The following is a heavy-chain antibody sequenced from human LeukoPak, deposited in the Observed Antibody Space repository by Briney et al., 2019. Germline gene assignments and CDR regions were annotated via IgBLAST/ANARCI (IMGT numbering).Heavy chain of an antibody. CDR2: ISWNSGSI. CDR1: GFTFDDYA. CDR3: AKDLRDYGSGSYLDY. V-gene: IGHV3-9*01. D-gene: IGHD3-10*01. Sequence: GGSLRLSCAASGFTFDDYAMHWVRQAPGKGLEWVSGISWNSGSIGYADSVKGRFTISRDNAKNSLYLQMNSLRAEDTALYYCAKDLRDYGSGSYLDYWGQGTLVTVSS. J-gene: IGHJ4*02.